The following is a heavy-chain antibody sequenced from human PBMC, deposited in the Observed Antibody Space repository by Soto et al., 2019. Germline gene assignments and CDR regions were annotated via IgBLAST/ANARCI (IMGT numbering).Heavy chain of an antibody. V-gene: IGHV4-61*01. CDR1: GGSVSRGSYY. D-gene: IGHD3-3*01. Sequence: SETLSLTCTVSGGSVSRGSYYWSWIRQPPGKGLEWIGYIYYSGSTNYNPSLKSRVTISVDTSKNQLSLKLSSVTAADTAVYYCARDLVDYDFWSGYSYYYYYGMDVWGQGTTVTVSS. CDR3: ARDLVDYDFWSGYSYYYYYGMDV. J-gene: IGHJ6*02. CDR2: IYYSGST.